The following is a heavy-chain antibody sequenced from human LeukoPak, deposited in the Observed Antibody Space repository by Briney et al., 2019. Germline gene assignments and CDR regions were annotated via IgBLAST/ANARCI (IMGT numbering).Heavy chain of an antibody. J-gene: IGHJ4*02. CDR3: ARGRYCSGGSCYYY. CDR2: ISQSGST. Sequence: SETLSLTCTVYGESFSGYYWTWIRQPPGKGLEWIGEISQSGSTNYNPSLKSRVTMSADTSKKQFSLKLNSVTAADTAVYYCARGRYCSGGSCYYYWGQGTLVTVSS. D-gene: IGHD2-15*01. V-gene: IGHV4-34*01. CDR1: GESFSGYY.